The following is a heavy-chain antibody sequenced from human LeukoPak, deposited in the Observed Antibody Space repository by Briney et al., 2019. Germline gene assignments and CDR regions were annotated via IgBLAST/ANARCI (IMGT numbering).Heavy chain of an antibody. CDR2: INPNSGGT. V-gene: IGHV1-2*02. Sequence: ASVKVSCKASGYTFTGYYMHWVRQAPGQGLAWMGWINPNSGGTNYAQKFQGRVTMTRDTSISTAYMELSRLRSDDTAVYYCALVTWGRSGSYFYWFDPWGQGTLVTVSS. D-gene: IGHD1-26*01. CDR1: GYTFTGYY. CDR3: ALVTWGRSGSYFYWFDP. J-gene: IGHJ5*02.